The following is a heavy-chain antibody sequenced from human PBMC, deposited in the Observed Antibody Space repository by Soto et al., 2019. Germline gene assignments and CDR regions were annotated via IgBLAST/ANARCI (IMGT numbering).Heavy chain of an antibody. CDR2: ISDDGASI. CDR3: ARENSVQAWLHHFDH. D-gene: IGHD5-18*01. Sequence: GGSLRLSCEASGFSLSSFAMNWVRQAPGRGLEWVSYISDDGASIYYADSLKGRFTIPRDNAKNSLSLQMNNLRAEDTAVYYCARENSVQAWLHHFDHWGLGTLVTVSS. CDR1: GFSLSSFA. J-gene: IGHJ4*02. V-gene: IGHV3-48*03.